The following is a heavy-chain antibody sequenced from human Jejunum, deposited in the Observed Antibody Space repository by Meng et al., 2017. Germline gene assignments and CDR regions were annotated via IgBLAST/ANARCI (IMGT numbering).Heavy chain of an antibody. V-gene: IGHV3-20*04. Sequence: GGSLRLSCAVSGFNFDDYNMGWVRQAPGKGLEWISGINWNGVARVYADSVKVRFTVSRDNAKNSLYLEMNSLRGDDTALYYCARCRRLGELPSLYFDSWGQGTLVTVSS. CDR1: GFNFDDYN. CDR2: INWNGVAR. D-gene: IGHD3-16*01. J-gene: IGHJ4*02. CDR3: ARCRRLGELPSLYFDS.